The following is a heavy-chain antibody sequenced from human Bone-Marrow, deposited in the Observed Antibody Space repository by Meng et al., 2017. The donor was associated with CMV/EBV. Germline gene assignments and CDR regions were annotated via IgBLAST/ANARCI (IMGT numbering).Heavy chain of an antibody. Sequence: ASVKVSCKASGYTFTGYYMHWVRQAPGQGLEWMGWINPNSGGTNYAQKFQGRVTITADKSTSTAYMELSSLRSEDTAVYYCELSGAAAGRLDYWGQGTLVTVSS. J-gene: IGHJ4*02. CDR3: ELSGAAAGRLDY. D-gene: IGHD6-13*01. V-gene: IGHV1-2*02. CDR1: GYTFTGYY. CDR2: INPNSGGT.